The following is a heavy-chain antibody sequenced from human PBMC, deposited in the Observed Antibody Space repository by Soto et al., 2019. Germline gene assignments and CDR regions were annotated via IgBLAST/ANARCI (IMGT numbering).Heavy chain of an antibody. D-gene: IGHD2-21*02. CDR2: ISYDGSNK. CDR1: GFTFSSYG. Sequence: GGSLRLSCAASGFTFSSYGMHWVRQAPGKGLEWVAVISYDGSNKYYADSVKGRFTISRDNSKNTLYLQMNSLRAEDTALYYCAKDAIRCGGDCYSYGMDVWGQGTTVTVSS. CDR3: AKDAIRCGGDCYSYGMDV. V-gene: IGHV3-30*18. J-gene: IGHJ6*02.